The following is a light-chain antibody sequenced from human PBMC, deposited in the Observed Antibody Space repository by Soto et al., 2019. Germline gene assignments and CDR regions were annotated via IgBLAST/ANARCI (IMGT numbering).Light chain of an antibody. V-gene: IGKV4-1*01. J-gene: IGKJ3*01. Sequence: DIVMTQSPDSLAVSLGERATINCKSSQSVLYSSNNKNYLAWYQQKAGQPPKLLISWASTRESGVPDRFSGSGSGTDFTLTISRLEPEDFAVYYCQQYGSAPFTFGPGTKVDIK. CDR2: WAS. CDR3: QQYGSAPFT. CDR1: QSVLYSSNNKNY.